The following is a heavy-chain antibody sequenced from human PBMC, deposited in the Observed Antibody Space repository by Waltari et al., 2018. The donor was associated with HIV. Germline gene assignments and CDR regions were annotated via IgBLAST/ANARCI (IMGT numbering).Heavy chain of an antibody. Sequence: VHLQESGPALAKPPRTPSRPCSVPGGSIIGRGYYWSWVRQPAEKRLEWIGRSHASGRTNYNPSLRSRVTISVDASKNQFSLKLTSVTAADTAVYFCARGPTAMVTFDSWGQGTLVTVSS. V-gene: IGHV4-61*02. CDR2: SHASGRT. D-gene: IGHD5-18*01. CDR1: GGSIIGRGYY. CDR3: ARGPTAMVTFDS. J-gene: IGHJ4*02.